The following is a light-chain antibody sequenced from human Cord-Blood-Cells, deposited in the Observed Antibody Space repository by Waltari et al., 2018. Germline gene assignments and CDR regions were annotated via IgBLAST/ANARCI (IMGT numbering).Light chain of an antibody. J-gene: IGLJ1*01. V-gene: IGLV2-23*01. Sequence: QSALTQPASVSGSPGQSITISCTGTSSDVGSYNLVSWYQQHPGKAPKLMLYEGSKRHSGVSNRFSGSKSGNTAYLTISGLQAEDEADYYCCSYAGSRTYVFGTGTKVTVL. CDR2: EGS. CDR3: CSYAGSRTYV. CDR1: SSDVGSYNL.